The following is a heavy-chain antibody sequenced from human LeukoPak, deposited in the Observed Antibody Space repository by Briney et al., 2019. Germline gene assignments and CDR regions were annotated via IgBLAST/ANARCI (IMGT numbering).Heavy chain of an antibody. D-gene: IGHD3-3*02. J-gene: IGHJ3*02. CDR1: GFTFSSYS. Sequence: GGSLRLSCAASGFTFSSYSMNWVRQAPGKGLEWVSSISSSSSYIYYADSVKGRFTISRDNAKNSLYLQMNSLRAEDTAVYYCARHSITPGAFDIWGQGTMVTVSS. CDR2: ISSSSSYI. V-gene: IGHV3-21*01. CDR3: ARHSITPGAFDI.